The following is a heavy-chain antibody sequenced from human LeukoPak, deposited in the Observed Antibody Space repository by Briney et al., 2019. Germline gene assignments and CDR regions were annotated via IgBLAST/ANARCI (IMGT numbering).Heavy chain of an antibody. CDR2: IIPIFGTA. D-gene: IGHD1-1*01. CDR3: ARDGTDGY. J-gene: IGHJ4*02. CDR1: GGTFSSYA. V-gene: IGHV1-69*13. Sequence: SVKVSCKASGGTFSSYAISWVRQAPGQRLEWMGGIIPIFGTANYAQKFQGRVTITADESTSTAYMEPSSLRSEDTAVYYCARDGTDGYWGQGTLVTVSS.